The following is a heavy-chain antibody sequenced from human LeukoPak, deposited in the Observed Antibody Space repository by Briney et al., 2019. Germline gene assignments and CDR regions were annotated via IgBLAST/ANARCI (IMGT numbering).Heavy chain of an antibody. Sequence: ASVKVSCKTSGYTFTGYNLNWVRQAPGQGLEWMGWINPNNGDTNYAQKFQGRVTMTRDTSINTAYMELSRLRSDDAALYYCAREYYFDTSGYYYELGWFDPWGQGTLVTVSS. V-gene: IGHV1-2*02. J-gene: IGHJ5*02. CDR2: INPNNGDT. D-gene: IGHD3-22*01. CDR3: AREYYFDTSGYYYELGWFDP. CDR1: GYTFTGYN.